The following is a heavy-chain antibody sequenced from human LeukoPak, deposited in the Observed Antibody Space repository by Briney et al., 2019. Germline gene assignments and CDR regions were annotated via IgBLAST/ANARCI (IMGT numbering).Heavy chain of an antibody. Sequence: ASVKVSFMASGYTFTTYGISRVRQAPGQGLEWMGWISAYNGNTNYAQKLQGRVTMTTDTSTSTAYMELRSLRSDDTAVYYCARDSLDCSGGRCYSREYFQDWGQGTLVTVSS. J-gene: IGHJ1*01. D-gene: IGHD2-15*01. V-gene: IGHV1-18*01. CDR3: ARDSLDCSGGRCYSREYFQD. CDR2: ISAYNGNT. CDR1: GYTFTTYG.